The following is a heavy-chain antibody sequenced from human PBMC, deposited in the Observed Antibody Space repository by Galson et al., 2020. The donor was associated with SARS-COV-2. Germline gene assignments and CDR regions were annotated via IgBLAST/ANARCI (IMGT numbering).Heavy chain of an antibody. CDR1: GYSVSTTNY. CDR2: IYHNGRT. D-gene: IGHD2-21*02. Sequence: SETLSLTCAVSGYSVSTTNYWGWVRLPPGKGLEWIGSIYHNGRTYYNPSLESRVTISVDTSRNQFSLTLASVTAADTAFYYCARQGVNMIVLVTVPGWFFDLWGRGTLVTVSS. J-gene: IGHJ2*01. CDR3: ARQGVNMIVLVTVPGWFFDL. V-gene: IGHV4-38-2*01.